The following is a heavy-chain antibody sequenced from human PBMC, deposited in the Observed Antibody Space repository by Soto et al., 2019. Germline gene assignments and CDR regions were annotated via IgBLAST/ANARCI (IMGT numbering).Heavy chain of an antibody. D-gene: IGHD3-10*01. CDR3: ARYYYGSGSPFYYYGMDV. Sequence: SETLSLTCTVSGGSISSGGYYWSWIRQHPGKGLEWIGYIYYSGSTYYNPSLKSRVTISVDTSKNQFSLKLSSVTAADMAVYYCARYYYGSGSPFYYYGMDVWGQGTTVTVSS. V-gene: IGHV4-31*02. J-gene: IGHJ6*02. CDR2: IYYSGST. CDR1: GGSISSGGYY.